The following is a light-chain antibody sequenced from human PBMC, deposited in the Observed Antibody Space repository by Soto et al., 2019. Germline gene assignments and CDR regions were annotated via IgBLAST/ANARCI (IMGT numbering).Light chain of an antibody. Sequence: QSVLTQPPSVSAAPGQTVTISCSGSSSNVENNYISWYQQLPGTAPKLIIYENNKRPSGIPDRFSGSKSDTSATLAITGLQAGDEADYYCGTWHSSLSTWVFGGGTQLTVL. CDR2: ENN. CDR3: GTWHSSLSTWV. V-gene: IGLV1-51*02. CDR1: SSNVENNY. J-gene: IGLJ7*01.